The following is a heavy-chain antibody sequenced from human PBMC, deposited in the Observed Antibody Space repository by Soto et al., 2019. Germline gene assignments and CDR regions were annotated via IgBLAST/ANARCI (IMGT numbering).Heavy chain of an antibody. V-gene: IGHV4-39*01. CDR2: IYSGGST. J-gene: IGHJ4*02. D-gene: IGHD3-10*01. CDR3: ASRVYGAPL. Sequence: QLQLQESGPGLVKPSETLSLTCTVSGGSISSSSYYWGWIRQPPGKGLEWIGSIYSGGSTYYNPPLQSRVTISVDTSKNQFSLKLSSVTAADTAVYYCASRVYGAPLWGQGTLVTVSS. CDR1: GGSISSSSYY.